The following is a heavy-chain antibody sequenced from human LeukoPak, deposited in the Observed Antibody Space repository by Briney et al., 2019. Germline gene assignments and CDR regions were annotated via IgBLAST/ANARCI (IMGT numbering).Heavy chain of an antibody. V-gene: IGHV3-23*01. J-gene: IGHJ6*02. CDR1: GFTVSSNY. CDR2: ITGSGGNT. Sequence: GGSLRLSCAASGFTVSSNYMSWVRQAPGKGLEWVSVITGSGGNTYYADSVKGRFTISKDNSKNTVYLQMSSLRVDDTAVYYCAKAASSSWPSYYYGMDVWGQGTTVTVSS. D-gene: IGHD6-13*01. CDR3: AKAASSSWPSYYYGMDV.